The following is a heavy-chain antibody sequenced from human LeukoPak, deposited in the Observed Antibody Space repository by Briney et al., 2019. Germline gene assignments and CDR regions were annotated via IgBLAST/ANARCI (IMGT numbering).Heavy chain of an antibody. J-gene: IGHJ3*02. CDR3: ARVRDGYNDAYDI. V-gene: IGHV1-46*01. CDR1: GYTFSNYY. Sequence: GASVKVSCKASGYTFSNYYTHWVRQAPGQGLEWMGIIGGSTNYAQKFQGRVTMTRDTSTSTVYMELSSLRSEDTAVYYCARVRDGYNDAYDIWGQGTMVTVHS. D-gene: IGHD5-24*01. CDR2: IGGST.